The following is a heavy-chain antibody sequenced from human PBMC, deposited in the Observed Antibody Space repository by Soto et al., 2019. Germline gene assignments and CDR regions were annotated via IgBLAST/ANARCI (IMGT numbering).Heavy chain of an antibody. Sequence: PGGSLXXCCAAXXFTFSRYWMSWVRQAPGKGLEWVSAVSDSGRSTYYADCVRGRFTISSDNAKNTLYLQMNSLRAEDTAVYYCARGAAMAYGMXVWGQGTTVTVSS. CDR2: VSDSGRST. J-gene: IGHJ6*02. CDR1: XFTFSRYW. CDR3: ARGAAMAYGMXV. V-gene: IGHV3-23*01. D-gene: IGHD5-18*01.